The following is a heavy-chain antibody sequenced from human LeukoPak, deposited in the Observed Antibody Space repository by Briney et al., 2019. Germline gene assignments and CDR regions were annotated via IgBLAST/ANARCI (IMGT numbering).Heavy chain of an antibody. CDR1: GYTFTSYG. D-gene: IGHD6-13*01. CDR3: ARVYSSSWSHTLYFDY. Sequence: GASVKVSCKASGYTFTSYGISWVRQAPGQGLEWMGWISAYNGNTSYAQKLQGRVTMTTDTSTSTAYMELRSLRSDDTAVYYCARVYSSSWSHTLYFDYWGQGTLVTVSS. J-gene: IGHJ4*02. V-gene: IGHV1-18*01. CDR2: ISAYNGNT.